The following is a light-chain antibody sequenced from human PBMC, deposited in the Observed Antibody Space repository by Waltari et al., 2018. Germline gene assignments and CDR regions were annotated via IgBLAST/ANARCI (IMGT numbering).Light chain of an antibody. Sequence: QSALTQPASVSGSPGQSITISCSGSSSNVGSYKLVSWYQQNPGKAPKLMIYEVDKRASGIPGRFSGSKSDSTASLTISGLQAKDEAVYYCCSYAGSTFVFGGGTQLTVL. CDR3: CSYAGSTFV. J-gene: IGLJ7*01. CDR2: EVD. V-gene: IGLV2-23*02. CDR1: SSNVGSYKL.